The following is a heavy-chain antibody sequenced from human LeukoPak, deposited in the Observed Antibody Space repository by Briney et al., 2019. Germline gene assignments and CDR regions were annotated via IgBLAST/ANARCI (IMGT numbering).Heavy chain of an antibody. CDR2: ISYDGSNK. CDR1: GFTFSTYT. D-gene: IGHD6-19*01. J-gene: IGHJ4*02. CDR3: ARRGSSGCFDY. V-gene: IGHV3-30-3*01. Sequence: GRSLRLSCAASGFTFSTYTMHWVRQAPGKGLEWVAVISYDGSNKYYADSEKGRFTISRDNSENTLYLQMNSLRAEDTAVYYCARRGSSGCFDYWGQGTLVTVSS.